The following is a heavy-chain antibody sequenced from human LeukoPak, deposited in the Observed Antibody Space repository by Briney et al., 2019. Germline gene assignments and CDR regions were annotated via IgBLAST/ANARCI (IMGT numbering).Heavy chain of an antibody. CDR3: ASGVAFDY. J-gene: IGHJ4*02. D-gene: IGHD2-21*01. V-gene: IGHV3-7*01. CDR1: GFTFSSYS. Sequence: GGSLRLSCAASGFTFSSYSMNWVRQAPGKGLEWVAAIKQDGSEKYYVDSVKGRFTISGDNAKNSLYLQMNRLRVEDTALYYCASGVAFDYWGQGTLVTVSS. CDR2: IKQDGSEK.